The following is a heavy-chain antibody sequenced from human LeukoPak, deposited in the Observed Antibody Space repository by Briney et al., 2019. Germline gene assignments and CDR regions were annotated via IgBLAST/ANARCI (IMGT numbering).Heavy chain of an antibody. CDR1: GYTFTSYA. J-gene: IGHJ4*02. V-gene: IGHV7-4-1*02. Sequence: ASVKVSCKASGYTFTSYAMNWVRQAPGQGLEWMGWINTNTGNPTYAQGFTGRFVFSLDTSVSTAYLQISSLKAEDTAVYYCARAPSYYYDSSGYRPVGGFDYWGQGTLVTVSS. CDR3: ARAPSYYYDSSGYRPVGGFDY. D-gene: IGHD3-22*01. CDR2: INTNTGNP.